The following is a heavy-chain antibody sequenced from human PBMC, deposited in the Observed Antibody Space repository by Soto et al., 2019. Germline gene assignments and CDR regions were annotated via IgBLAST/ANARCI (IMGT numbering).Heavy chain of an antibody. Sequence: GGSLRLSCTASGFTFNNKWMHWVRQAPGKGLVWLSRIDGAAATTNYADSVKGRFTISRDNAKNIVFLHVNGLTDEDTAMYYCARGGAMGVDYWGQGTLVTVSS. CDR3: ARGGAMGVDY. J-gene: IGHJ4*02. CDR2: IDGAAATT. CDR1: GFTFNNKW. V-gene: IGHV3-74*01. D-gene: IGHD1-26*01.